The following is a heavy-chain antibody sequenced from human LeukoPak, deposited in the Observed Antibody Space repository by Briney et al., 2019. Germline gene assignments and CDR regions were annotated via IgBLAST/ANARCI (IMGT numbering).Heavy chain of an antibody. CDR3: VRVTDCSSSSCYNVAEYFQH. V-gene: IGHV3-30-3*01. Sequence: GGSLRLSCAASGFTFSSYAMHWVRQAPGKGLEWVAVISYDGSNKYYADSVKGRFTISRDNSKNTLHLQMNSLRAEDTAVYYCVRVTDCSSSSCYNVAEYFQHWGQGTLVTVSS. CDR2: ISYDGSNK. J-gene: IGHJ1*01. CDR1: GFTFSSYA. D-gene: IGHD2-2*02.